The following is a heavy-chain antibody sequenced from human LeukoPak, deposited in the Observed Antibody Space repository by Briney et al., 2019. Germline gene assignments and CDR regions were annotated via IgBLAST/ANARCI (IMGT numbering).Heavy chain of an antibody. D-gene: IGHD1-26*01. CDR3: ARDTREPTTETVGARWFDP. J-gene: IGHJ5*02. CDR1: GGTFSSYA. V-gene: IGHV1-69*05. CDR2: MIPIFGTA. Sequence: ASVKVSCKASGGTFSSYAISWVRQAPGQGLEWMGGMIPIFGTANYAQKFQGRVTITTDESTSTAYMELSSLRSEDTAVYYCARDTREPTTETVGARWFDPWGQGTLVTVSS.